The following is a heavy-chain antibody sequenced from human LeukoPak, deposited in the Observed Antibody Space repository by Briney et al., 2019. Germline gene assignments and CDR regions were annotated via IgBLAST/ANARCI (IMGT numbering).Heavy chain of an antibody. Sequence: ASVKVSCKASGYTFTSYGISWVRQAPGQGLEWMGWISAYNGNTNYAQKLQGRVTMTTDTSTSTAYMELRSLRPDDTAVYYCARSTMIVVVPDYWGQGTLVTVSS. CDR2: ISAYNGNT. J-gene: IGHJ4*02. CDR1: GYTFTSYG. CDR3: ARSTMIVVVPDY. V-gene: IGHV1-18*01. D-gene: IGHD3-22*01.